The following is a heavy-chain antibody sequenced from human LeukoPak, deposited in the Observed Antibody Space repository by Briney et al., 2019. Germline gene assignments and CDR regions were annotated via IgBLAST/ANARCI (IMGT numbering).Heavy chain of an antibody. V-gene: IGHV4-59*08. CDR3: AGHHPRNTVDF. Sequence: ASETLSLTCTVSGGSISSYYWSWIRQPPGKGLEWIAYISDIGSINYNPSLKSRVTISLDTSKNQFSLKLSSVTAADTAVYYCAGHHPRNTVDFWGQGTLITVSS. J-gene: IGHJ4*02. CDR2: ISDIGSI. CDR1: GGSISSYY. D-gene: IGHD2/OR15-2a*01.